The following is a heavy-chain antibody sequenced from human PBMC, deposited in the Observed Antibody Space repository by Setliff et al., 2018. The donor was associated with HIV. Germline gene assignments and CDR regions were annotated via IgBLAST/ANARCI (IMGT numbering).Heavy chain of an antibody. CDR2: VYSNGNT. CDR3: ARGIGGIGYYPDY. Sequence: SETLSLTCTVSGGSISGHYWSWIRQTPGKGLEWIGYVYSNGNTDYNPSLKSRVTISVDTSKNQFSLKLSSVTAADTAVYYCARGIGGIGYYPDYWGQGTLVTVSS. D-gene: IGHD3-22*01. V-gene: IGHV4-59*11. J-gene: IGHJ4*02. CDR1: GGSISGHY.